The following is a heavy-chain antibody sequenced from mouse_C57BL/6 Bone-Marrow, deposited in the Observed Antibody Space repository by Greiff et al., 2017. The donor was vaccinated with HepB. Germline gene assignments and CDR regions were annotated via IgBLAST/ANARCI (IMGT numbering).Heavy chain of an antibody. Sequence: EVKLMESGPGLVKPSQSLSLTCSVTGYSITSGYYWNWIRQFPGNKLEWMGYISYDGSNNYNPSLKNRISITRDTSKHQFFLKLNSVTTEDTATYYFAREKGFAYWGQGTLVTVSA. CDR1: GYSITSGYY. CDR2: ISYDGSN. J-gene: IGHJ3*01. V-gene: IGHV3-6*01. CDR3: AREKGFAY.